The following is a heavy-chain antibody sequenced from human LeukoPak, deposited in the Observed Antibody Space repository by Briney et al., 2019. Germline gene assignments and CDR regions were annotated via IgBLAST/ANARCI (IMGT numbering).Heavy chain of an antibody. CDR2: IDSSGRGT. CDR1: GFTFSSNS. CDR3: ARELAARQDLDY. D-gene: IGHD6-6*01. J-gene: IGHJ4*02. Sequence: PGGSLRLSCAASGFTFSSNSMNWVRQPPGKGLEWVSSIDSSGRGTYYADSVKGRFTISRDNAKNSLYLQMNSLRAEDTAVYYCARELAARQDLDYWGQGTLVIVSS. V-gene: IGHV3-21*01.